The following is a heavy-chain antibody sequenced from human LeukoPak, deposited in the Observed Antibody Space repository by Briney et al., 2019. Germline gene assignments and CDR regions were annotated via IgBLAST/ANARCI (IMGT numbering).Heavy chain of an antibody. J-gene: IGHJ4*02. V-gene: IGHV1-2*06. Sequence: ASVKVSCKASGYTFTGYHMHWVRQAPGQGLEWMGRINPNSGGTNYAQKFQGRVTMTRDTSISTAYMELSRLRSDDTAVYYCARDREMATIVIDYWGQGTLVTVSS. CDR1: GYTFTGYH. CDR2: INPNSGGT. CDR3: ARDREMATIVIDY. D-gene: IGHD5-24*01.